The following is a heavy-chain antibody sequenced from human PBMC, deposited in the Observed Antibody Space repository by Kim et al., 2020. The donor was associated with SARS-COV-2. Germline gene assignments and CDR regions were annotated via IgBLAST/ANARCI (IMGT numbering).Heavy chain of an antibody. Sequence: GGSLRLSCAASGFTFSSYAMSWVRQAPGKGLEWVSAISGSGGSTYYADSVKGRFTISRDNSKNTLYLQMNSLRAEDTAVYYCAKWHLAAAGKILLSCFDYWGQGTLVTVSS. J-gene: IGHJ4*02. D-gene: IGHD6-13*01. V-gene: IGHV3-23*01. CDR3: AKWHLAAAGKILLSCFDY. CDR2: ISGSGGST. CDR1: GFTFSSYA.